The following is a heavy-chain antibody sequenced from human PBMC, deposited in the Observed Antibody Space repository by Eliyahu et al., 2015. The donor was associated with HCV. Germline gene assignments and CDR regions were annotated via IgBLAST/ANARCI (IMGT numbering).Heavy chain of an antibody. Sequence: QVQLQQWGAGLLKPSETLSLTCAVYGGSFSGYYWSWIRQPPGKGLEWIGEINHSGSTNYNPSLKSRVTISVDTSKNQFSLKLSSVTAADTAVYYCARGLQQLYWGQGTLVTVSS. CDR3: ARGLQQLY. J-gene: IGHJ4*02. CDR1: GGSFSGYY. V-gene: IGHV4-34*01. D-gene: IGHD6-13*01. CDR2: INHSGST.